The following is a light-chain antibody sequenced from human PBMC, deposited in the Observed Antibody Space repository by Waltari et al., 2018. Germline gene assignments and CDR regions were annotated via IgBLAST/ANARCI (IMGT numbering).Light chain of an antibody. Sequence: DVVMTQSPLSLPVTLGQPASISCRSSQSLVHSDGNTYLNWFQQRPGQSPRRLIYKVSNRDSGVPDRFSGSGSGTDFTLKISRVEAEDVAVYYCMQGTHSWTFGQGTKVEIK. CDR3: MQGTHSWT. V-gene: IGKV2-30*02. CDR1: QSLVHSDGNTY. J-gene: IGKJ1*01. CDR2: KVS.